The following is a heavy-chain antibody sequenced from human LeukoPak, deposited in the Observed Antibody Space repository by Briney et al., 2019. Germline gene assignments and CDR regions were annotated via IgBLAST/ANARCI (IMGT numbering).Heavy chain of an antibody. CDR1: GFTFSSYS. CDR3: ATALSADSSGWYGGPYFDY. CDR2: ISSSSSYI. D-gene: IGHD6-19*01. Sequence: GGSLRLSCAASGFTFSSYSMNWVRQAPGKGLEWVSSISSSSSYIYYADSVKGRFTISRDNAKNSLYLQMNSLRAEDTAVYYCATALSADSSGWYGGPYFDYWGQGTLVTVSS. V-gene: IGHV3-21*01. J-gene: IGHJ4*02.